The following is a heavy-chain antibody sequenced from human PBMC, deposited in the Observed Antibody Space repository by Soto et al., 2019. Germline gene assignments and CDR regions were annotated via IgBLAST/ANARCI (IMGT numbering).Heavy chain of an antibody. D-gene: IGHD3-3*01. CDR3: ARGRAYYDFWSGYYRDYYGMDV. J-gene: IGHJ6*02. V-gene: IGHV1-8*01. CDR1: GYTFTSYD. CDR2: MNPNSGNT. Sequence: AASVKVSCKASGYTFTSYDINWVRQATGQGLEWMGWMNPNSGNTGYAQKFQGRVTMTRNTSISTAYMELSSLRSEDTAVYYCARGRAYYDFWSGYYRDYYGMDVWGQGTTVTVSS.